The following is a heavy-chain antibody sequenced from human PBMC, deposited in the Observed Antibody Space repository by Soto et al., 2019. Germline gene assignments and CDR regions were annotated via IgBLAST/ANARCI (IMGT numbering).Heavy chain of an antibody. V-gene: IGHV3-30-3*01. J-gene: IGHJ4*02. CDR3: ARTTAVAGTPEFDY. Sequence: VQLEESGGGVVQPGRSLRLSCAASGFTFSSFSLHWVRQAPGKGLEWLALISYYGSTKYNPDSVKGRFIISRDNSKNTLYLQLNSLRPEDTAVYYCARTTAVAGTPEFDYWGQGTMVTVSS. D-gene: IGHD6-19*01. CDR1: GFTFSSFS. CDR2: ISYYGSTK.